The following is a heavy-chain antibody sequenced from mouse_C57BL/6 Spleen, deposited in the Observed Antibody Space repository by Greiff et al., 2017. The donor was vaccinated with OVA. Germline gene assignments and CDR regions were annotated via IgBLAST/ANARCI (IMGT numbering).Heavy chain of an antibody. CDR1: GYTFTDYY. Sequence: VQLQQSGAELVRPGASVKLSCKASGYTFTDYYINWVKQRPGQGLEWIARIYPGSGNTYYNEKFKGKATLTAEKSSSTAYMQLSSLTSEDSAVYFCARVGYYGSSYGYFDVWGTGTTVTVSS. CDR3: ARVGYYGSSYGYFDV. J-gene: IGHJ1*03. D-gene: IGHD1-1*01. V-gene: IGHV1-76*01. CDR2: IYPGSGNT.